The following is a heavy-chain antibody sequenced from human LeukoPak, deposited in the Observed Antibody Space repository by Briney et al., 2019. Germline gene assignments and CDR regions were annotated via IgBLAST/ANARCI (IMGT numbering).Heavy chain of an antibody. CDR3: ARDKGRRTAYYDFWSGYYTVNWFDP. Sequence: GGSLRLSCAACGFTFSDYYMSWIRQAPGKGLEWVSYISSSGSTIYYADSVKGRFTISRDNAKNSLYLQMNSLRAEDTAVYYCARDKGRRTAYYDFWSGYYTVNWFDPWGQGTLVTVSS. D-gene: IGHD3-3*01. J-gene: IGHJ5*02. CDR2: ISSSGSTI. V-gene: IGHV3-11*01. CDR1: GFTFSDYY.